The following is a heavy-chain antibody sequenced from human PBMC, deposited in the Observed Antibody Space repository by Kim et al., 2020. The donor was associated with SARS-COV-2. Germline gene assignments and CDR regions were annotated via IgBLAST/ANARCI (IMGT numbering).Heavy chain of an antibody. V-gene: IGHV1-18*01. J-gene: IGHJ6*02. CDR3: ARDDLWFGELKYGRDV. CDR2: ISAYNGNT. CDR1: GYTFTSYG. D-gene: IGHD3-10*01. Sequence: ASVKVSCKASGYTFTSYGISWVRQAPGQGLEWMGWISAYNGNTNYAQKLQGRVTMTTDTSTSTAYMELRSLRSDDTAVYYCARDDLWFGELKYGRDVWGQGTTVTVSS.